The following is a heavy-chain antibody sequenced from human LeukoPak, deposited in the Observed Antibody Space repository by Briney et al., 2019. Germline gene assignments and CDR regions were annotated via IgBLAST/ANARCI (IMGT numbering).Heavy chain of an antibody. D-gene: IGHD3-10*01. Sequence: ASVTVSCKASGYSFTNYDINWVRQATGQGLEWMGWTNPKSGDTGYSQKFQGRVFITRDTSINTAYMELSSLGSDDTAVYYCARDGRGSRSSWFDPWGQGTLVIVSS. V-gene: IGHV1-8*03. CDR2: TNPKSGDT. CDR3: ARDGRGSRSSWFDP. CDR1: GYSFTNYD. J-gene: IGHJ5*02.